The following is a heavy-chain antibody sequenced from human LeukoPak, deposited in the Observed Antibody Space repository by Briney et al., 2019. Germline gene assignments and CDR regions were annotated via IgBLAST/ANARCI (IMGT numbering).Heavy chain of an antibody. CDR1: GFTFSTSW. V-gene: IGHV3-74*01. D-gene: IGHD3-10*01. CDR3: ARDLKVRDVSNVLDM. Sequence: SGGSLRLSCAASGFTFSTSWMHWVRQAPGKGLVWVSRMKGDSTGITYADPVKGRFTISRDNAKNTLYLQMNSLRAEDTAVYYCARDLKVRDVSNVLDMWGQGTMVTVSS. CDR2: MKGDSTGI. J-gene: IGHJ3*02.